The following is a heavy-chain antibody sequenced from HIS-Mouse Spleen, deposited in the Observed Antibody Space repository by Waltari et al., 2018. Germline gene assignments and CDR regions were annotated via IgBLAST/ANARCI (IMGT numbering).Heavy chain of an antibody. J-gene: IGHJ3*02. Sequence: EVQLVETGGGLIQPGGSLRLSCAASGFTVSSNYMSWVRQAPGKGLEWVSVIYSGGSTYYADSVKGRFTISRDNSKNTLYLQMNSLRAEDTAVYYCARKNWGYAFDIWGQGTMVTVSS. D-gene: IGHD7-27*01. CDR1: GFTVSSNY. V-gene: IGHV3-53*02. CDR3: ARKNWGYAFDI. CDR2: IYSGGST.